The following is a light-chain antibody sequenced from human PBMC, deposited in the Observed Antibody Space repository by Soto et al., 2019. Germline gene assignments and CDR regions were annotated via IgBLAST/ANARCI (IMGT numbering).Light chain of an antibody. CDR2: EVI. Sequence: QFALTQPPSAYGSPGQSVTISCTGSSSDVGGYEYVSWYQQHPGKAPKLIIYEVIKRPSGVPDRFSGSKSGNTASLTVSGLQAEDEADYYCSSYAGSNNLHVLFGGGTKLTVL. J-gene: IGLJ2*01. CDR1: SSDVGGYEY. CDR3: SSYAGSNNLHVL. V-gene: IGLV2-8*01.